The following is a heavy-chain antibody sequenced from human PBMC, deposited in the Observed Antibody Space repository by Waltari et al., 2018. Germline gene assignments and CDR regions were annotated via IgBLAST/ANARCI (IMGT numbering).Heavy chain of an antibody. J-gene: IGHJ4*02. CDR2: LRNTGAT. V-gene: IGHV4-59*08. CDR1: GDFPSDDH. D-gene: IGHD3-22*01. CDR3: ARLPTKYFDSIGWGFFDQ. Sequence: HVQLQESGPGLVKPSETLSLTCTVSGDFPSDDHWTLIRQAPGKGLEWIAYLRNTGATKCTPSLQSRVTVSAVTSKKQFSLTLTSVTAADTAVYYCARLPTKYFDSIGWGFFDQWGQGILVTVSS.